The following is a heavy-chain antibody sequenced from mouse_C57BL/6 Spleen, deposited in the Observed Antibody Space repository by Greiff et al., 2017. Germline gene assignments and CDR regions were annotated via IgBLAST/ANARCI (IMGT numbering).Heavy chain of an antibody. V-gene: IGHV1-80*01. Sequence: QVQLQQSGAELVKPGASVKISCKASGYAFSSYWMNWVKQRPGKGLEWIGQIYPGDGDTNYNGKFKGKATLTAEKSSSTAYMQLSSLTSEDSAVYVCARLGGSYVDWFAYWGQGTLVTVSA. CDR1: GYAFSSYW. D-gene: IGHD1-1*01. CDR2: IYPGDGDT. J-gene: IGHJ3*01. CDR3: ARLGGSYVDWFAY.